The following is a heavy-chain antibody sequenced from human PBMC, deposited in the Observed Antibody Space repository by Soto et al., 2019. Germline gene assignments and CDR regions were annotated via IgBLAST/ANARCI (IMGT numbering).Heavy chain of an antibody. V-gene: IGHV3-53*01. Sequence: GGSLRLPCAASGFTVSSNYMSWVRQAPGKGLEWVSVIYSGRSTYYADSVKGRFTISRDNSKTTLYLQMNSLRAEDTAVYYCGRDDSPYYDILTGYSGSEYYYGMDVWGQGTTVTVSS. D-gene: IGHD3-9*01. CDR2: IYSGRST. CDR1: GFTVSSNY. J-gene: IGHJ6*02. CDR3: GRDDSPYYDILTGYSGSEYYYGMDV.